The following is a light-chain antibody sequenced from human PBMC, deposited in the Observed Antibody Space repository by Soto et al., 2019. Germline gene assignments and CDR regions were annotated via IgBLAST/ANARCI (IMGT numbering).Light chain of an antibody. V-gene: IGKV1-27*01. Sequence: DIQMTQSPSSLSRSVGDRITITCRASQGISNYLAWYQQKPGKVPKLLIYAAFTLQSGVPSRFSGSGSGTDFTLTISSLQPEDVAAYYCQKYDSVPWTFGQGTKVEIK. J-gene: IGKJ1*01. CDR2: AAF. CDR1: QGISNY. CDR3: QKYDSVPWT.